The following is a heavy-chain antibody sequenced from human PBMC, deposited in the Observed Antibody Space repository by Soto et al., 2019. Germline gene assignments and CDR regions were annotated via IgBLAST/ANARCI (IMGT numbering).Heavy chain of an antibody. CDR1: GFTFSNYA. V-gene: IGHV3-23*01. J-gene: IGHJ4*02. Sequence: EVQLLESGGGLVQPGGSLRLSCAASGFTFSNYAIYWVRQAPGKGLEWVSAISGSGGTTYHADSVQGRFTISRDNSKNTLYMQMNSLRGEDTALYYCAKGTDCGGDCYSGYFDYWGQGTLVTVSS. D-gene: IGHD2-21*02. CDR3: AKGTDCGGDCYSGYFDY. CDR2: ISGSGGTT.